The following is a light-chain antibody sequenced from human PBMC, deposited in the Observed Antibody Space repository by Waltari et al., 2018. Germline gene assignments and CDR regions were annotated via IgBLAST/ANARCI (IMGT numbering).Light chain of an antibody. CDR1: NSNIGINA. J-gene: IGLJ2*01. CDR3: AAWDDGLNGVL. CDR2: YNN. Sequence: QSVLTQPPSASGTPGQKGAISCPGSNSNIGINAVSCYQLTPGTPPKLIIHYNNKRPSGVPDRFSGSKSGTSASLATGLQSEDEADYYCAAWDDGLNGVLFAGGTRLTVL. V-gene: IGLV1-44*01.